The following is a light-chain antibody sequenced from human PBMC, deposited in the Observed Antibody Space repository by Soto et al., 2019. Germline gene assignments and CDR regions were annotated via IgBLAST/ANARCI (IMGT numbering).Light chain of an antibody. CDR2: AAS. V-gene: IGKV1-6*01. Sequence: AIPVAQSPSSLSASVGDRVTITCRASQAINSDVAWYQQKPGEAPKLLIYAASGFQSGVPSRFSGSGSGTDFTLTISSLQPEDSATYFCLQDYSYPYTFGQGTKLEIK. J-gene: IGKJ2*01. CDR3: LQDYSYPYT. CDR1: QAINSD.